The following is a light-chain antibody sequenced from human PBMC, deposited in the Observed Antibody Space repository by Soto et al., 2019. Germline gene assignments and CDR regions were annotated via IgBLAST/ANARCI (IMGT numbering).Light chain of an antibody. CDR3: AAWDDSLNGQV. J-gene: IGLJ1*01. V-gene: IGLV1-36*01. CDR2: YDD. CDR1: SSNIGNNA. Sequence: QAVLTQPPSVSEAPRQRVTISCSGSSSNIGNNAVNWYQQLPGKAPKLLIYYDDLLPSGVSDRFSGSKSGTSASLAISGLQSEDEADYYCAAWDDSLNGQVFATGTKLTVL.